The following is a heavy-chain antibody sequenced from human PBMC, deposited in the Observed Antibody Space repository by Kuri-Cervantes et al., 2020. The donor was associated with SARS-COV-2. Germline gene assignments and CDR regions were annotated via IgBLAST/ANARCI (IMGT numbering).Heavy chain of an antibody. CDR2: IYPGDSDT. CDR3: ARRAYGEQVDYYYMDV. V-gene: IGHV5-51*03. D-gene: IGHD4-17*01. J-gene: IGHJ6*03. Sequence: GGSLRLSCKGSGSSFTNYWIAWVRQMPGKGLEWMGIIYPGDSDTKYSPSFQGQVTISADKSISTAFLQWSSLKASDTAMYYCARRAYGEQVDYYYMDVWGKGTTVTVSS. CDR1: GSSFTNYW.